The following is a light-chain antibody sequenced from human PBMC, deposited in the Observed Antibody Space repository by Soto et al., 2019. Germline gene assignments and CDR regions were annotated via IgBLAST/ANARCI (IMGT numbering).Light chain of an antibody. Sequence: IVMTQSPATLSVSQGERVTLSCRASETVRTNLAWFQQKPGQTPRLLIFGASTRATGIATRFTGSGSETEFTLTIGSLQSEDLAVYYCQPYYNWPPYTFGPGTKLEIK. V-gene: IGKV3-15*01. CDR3: QPYYNWPPYT. CDR2: GAS. CDR1: ETVRTN. J-gene: IGKJ2*01.